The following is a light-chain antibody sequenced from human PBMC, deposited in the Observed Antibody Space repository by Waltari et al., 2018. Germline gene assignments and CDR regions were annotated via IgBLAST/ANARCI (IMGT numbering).Light chain of an antibody. V-gene: IGKV4-1*01. CDR3: QQYYSTPYT. CDR1: QSVLYSSNTKNY. J-gene: IGKJ2*01. CDR2: WAS. Sequence: DIVMTQSPDSLAVSLGERATIHCQSSQSVLYSSNTKNYLAWYQQKPGQPPKLLIYWASTRESGVPDRFSGSGSGTDFTLTISSLQAEDVAFYYCQQYYSTPYTFGQGTKLEIK.